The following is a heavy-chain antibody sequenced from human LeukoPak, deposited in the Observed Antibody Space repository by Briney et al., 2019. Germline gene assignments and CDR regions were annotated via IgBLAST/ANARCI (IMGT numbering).Heavy chain of an antibody. CDR1: GGSFSSSDYY. V-gene: IGHV4-39*01. J-gene: IGHJ4*02. Sequence: PSETLSLTCTVSGGSFSSSDYYWGWIRQPPGKGLEWIGSIYYSGTTYYNPSLKRRVTISVDTSKNQFSLKLRSVTASDTAVYYCARLERAGTSSGAFDYWGQGTLVTVSS. CDR3: ARLERAGTSSGAFDY. D-gene: IGHD6-19*01. CDR2: IYYSGTT.